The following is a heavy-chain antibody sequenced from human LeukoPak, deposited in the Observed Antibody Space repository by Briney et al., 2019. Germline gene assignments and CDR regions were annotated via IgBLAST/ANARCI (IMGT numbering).Heavy chain of an antibody. J-gene: IGHJ4*02. V-gene: IGHV1-2*02. CDR3: ARDPSNSGYDYLYYFDY. CDR2: INPHSGGT. D-gene: IGHD5-12*01. Sequence: ASVKVSCKTSGDTFTGYYMHWVRQAPGQGLEWMGWINPHSGGTKFAQKFQGRVTVTTDTSINTAYMELNSLTSDDTAVYYCARDPSNSGYDYLYYFDYWGQGTLVTVSS. CDR1: GDTFTGYY.